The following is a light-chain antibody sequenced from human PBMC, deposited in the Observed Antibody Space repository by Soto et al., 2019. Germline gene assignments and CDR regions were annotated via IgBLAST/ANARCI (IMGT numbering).Light chain of an antibody. CDR2: GNI. CDR3: QTYDTGVSGSI. V-gene: IGLV1-40*01. CDR1: SSNIGAGYD. J-gene: IGLJ2*01. Sequence: QPVLTQPPSVSGAPGQRVAISCAGTSSNIGAGYDVHWYRHLPGTAPKLLIFGNINRPAGVPDRFSGSKSGTSASLAITGLQAGDEGYYYCQTYDTGVSGSIFGGGTKLTVL.